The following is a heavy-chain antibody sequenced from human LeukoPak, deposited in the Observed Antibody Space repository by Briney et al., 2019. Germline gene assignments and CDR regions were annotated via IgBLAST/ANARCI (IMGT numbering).Heavy chain of an antibody. CDR3: ARPLYGSDPGFDP. CDR1: GYTFTGYY. V-gene: IGHV1-2*02. CDR2: INPNSGGT. J-gene: IGHJ5*02. Sequence: GASVKVSCKASGYTFTGYYMHWVRQAPGQGLEWMGWINPNSGGTNYAQKFQGRVTMTRDTSIRTAYMELSRLRSDDTAVYYCARPLYGSDPGFDPWGQGTLVTVSS. D-gene: IGHD3-10*01.